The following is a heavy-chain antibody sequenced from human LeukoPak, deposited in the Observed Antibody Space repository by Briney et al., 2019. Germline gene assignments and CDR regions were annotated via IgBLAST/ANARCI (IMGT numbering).Heavy chain of an antibody. CDR2: ISAYNGNT. CDR3: ARNWGFGWFDP. Sequence: ASVTVSCKASGYTFTSYGISWVRQAPGQGLEWMGWISAYNGNTNYSQKFQGRVTITRDTSASTAYMELSSLRSEDTAVYYCARNWGFGWFDPWGQGTLVTVSS. J-gene: IGHJ5*02. D-gene: IGHD7-27*01. CDR1: GYTFTSYG. V-gene: IGHV1-18*01.